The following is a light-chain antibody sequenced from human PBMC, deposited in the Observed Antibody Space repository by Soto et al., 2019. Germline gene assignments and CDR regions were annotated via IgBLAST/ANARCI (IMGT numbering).Light chain of an antibody. J-gene: IGKJ5*01. CDR3: QQYGSSPIT. Sequence: EIVLTQSPGTLSLSPGERATLSCRASQSISSSYLAWYQQKPGQAPRLLIFGASIRATGIPDRFSGSGSGTDFTLTFSRLEPEDFAVYYCQQYGSSPITFGQGARLDIK. CDR2: GAS. CDR1: QSISSSY. V-gene: IGKV3-20*01.